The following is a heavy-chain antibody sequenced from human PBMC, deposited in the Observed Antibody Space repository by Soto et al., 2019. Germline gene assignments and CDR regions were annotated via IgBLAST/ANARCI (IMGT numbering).Heavy chain of an antibody. CDR3: ARDKITGLFDY. V-gene: IGHV4-34*01. D-gene: IGHD2-8*02. J-gene: IGHJ4*02. CDR2: INHSGRT. Sequence: QVQLQQWGAGLLKPSETLSLTCAVYGGSFSGYYWTWIRQPPGTVLELIGEINHSGRTNYNPSLKGRVPISVDTYKNQFSPKLTFVTAADTAVYYCARDKITGLFDYWGQGTLVTVSS. CDR1: GGSFSGYY.